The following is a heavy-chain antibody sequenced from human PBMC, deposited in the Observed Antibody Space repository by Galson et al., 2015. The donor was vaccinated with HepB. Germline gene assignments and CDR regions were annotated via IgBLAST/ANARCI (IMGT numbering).Heavy chain of an antibody. V-gene: IGHV3-30*18. Sequence: SLRLSCAASGFTFSSYGMHWVRQAPGKGLEWVAVISYDGSNKYYADSVKGRFTISRDDSKNTLYLQMNSLRAGDTAVYYCANGERAYDYVWGSYRYTGGDDYWGQGTLVTVSS. CDR3: ANGERAYDYVWGSYRYTGGDDY. D-gene: IGHD3-16*02. J-gene: IGHJ4*02. CDR1: GFTFSSYG. CDR2: ISYDGSNK.